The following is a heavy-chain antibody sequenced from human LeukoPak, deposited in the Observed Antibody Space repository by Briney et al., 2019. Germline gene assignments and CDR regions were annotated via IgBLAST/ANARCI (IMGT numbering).Heavy chain of an antibody. D-gene: IGHD4-23*01. CDR1: GFTFNSYA. CDR2: ISGSGRGGRT. J-gene: IGHJ4*02. Sequence: GGSLRLSCAASGFTFNSYAMSWVRQAPGKGLEWVSNISGSGRGGRTYYADSVKGRFTISRDNSKNTLYLQMNSLRVEDTAVYYCAKDLRWRPLDYWGQGTLVTVSS. V-gene: IGHV3-23*01. CDR3: AKDLRWRPLDY.